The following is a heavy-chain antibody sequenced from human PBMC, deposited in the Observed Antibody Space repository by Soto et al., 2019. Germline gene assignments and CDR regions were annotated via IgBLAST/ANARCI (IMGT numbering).Heavy chain of an antibody. D-gene: IGHD6-13*01. CDR2: ISNDGSNK. J-gene: IGHJ3*02. CDR3: AGEDLAAPGSTFDI. V-gene: IGHV3-30-3*01. Sequence: QVQLVESGGGVVQPGRSLRLSCAASTFTFSTYGMHWVRQAPGKGLEWVAFISNDGSNKYYADSVKGRFTISRDNSRNTLYLQMSSLRADDTAVFYCAGEDLAAPGSTFDIWGQGTMVTVSS. CDR1: TFTFSTYG.